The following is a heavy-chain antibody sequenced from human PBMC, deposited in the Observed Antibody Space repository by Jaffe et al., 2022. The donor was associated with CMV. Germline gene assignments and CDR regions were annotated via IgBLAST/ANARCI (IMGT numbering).Heavy chain of an antibody. D-gene: IGHD3-22*01. CDR3: VREIGAPGNFDY. Sequence: EVQLVESGGGLVQPGGSLRLSCVASGFTFSSHWMHWVRQASGQGLVWVSRINRDESSTSYADSVKGRFTISRDNAKNTLYLQMDSLRAEDTALYYCVREIGAPGNFDYWGRGTLVTVSS. CDR1: GFTFSSHW. V-gene: IGHV3-74*01. J-gene: IGHJ4*02. CDR2: INRDESST.